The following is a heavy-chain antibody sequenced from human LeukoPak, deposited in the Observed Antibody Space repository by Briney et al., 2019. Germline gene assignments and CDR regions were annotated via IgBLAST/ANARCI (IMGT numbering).Heavy chain of an antibody. CDR3: AKRPVIDPKSITGTKWTLDS. CDR1: GFTFSSYS. Sequence: GGSLRLSCAASGFTFSSYSMNWVRQAPGKGLEWVSSISSSSSYIYYADSVKGRFTISRDNAKNSLYLQMNSLRVEDTAVYYCAKRPVIDPKSITGTKWTLDSWGQGTLVTVSS. D-gene: IGHD1-7*01. CDR2: ISSSSSYI. V-gene: IGHV3-21*01. J-gene: IGHJ4*02.